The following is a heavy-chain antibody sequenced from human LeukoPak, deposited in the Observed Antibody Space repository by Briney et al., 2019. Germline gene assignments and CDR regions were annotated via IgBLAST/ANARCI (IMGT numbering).Heavy chain of an antibody. CDR2: ISYDGSNK. CDR3: ARGTIFGDSPDYYYYMDV. V-gene: IGHV3-30-3*01. J-gene: IGHJ6*03. CDR1: GFTFSSYA. D-gene: IGHD3-3*01. Sequence: PGGSLRLSCAASGFTFSSYAMHWVRQAPGKGLEWVAVISYDGSNKYYAGSVKGRFTISRDNSKNTLYLQMNSLRAEDTAVYYCARGTIFGDSPDYYYYMDVWGKGTTVTVSS.